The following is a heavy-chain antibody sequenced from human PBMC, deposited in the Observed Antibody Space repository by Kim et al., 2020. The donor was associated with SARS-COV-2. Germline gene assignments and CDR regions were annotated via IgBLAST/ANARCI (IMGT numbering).Heavy chain of an antibody. J-gene: IGHJ5*02. CDR2: ISLDGSTT. CDR1: GFTFSDYT. V-gene: IGHV3-48*02. Sequence: GGSLRLSCTASGFTFSDYTMNWVRQAPGKGLEWLSYISLDGSTTYYADSVKGRFTTSRDNAKNSLYLQMNSLRDEDTAVYYCARGPPLFDPWGQGTLVTVSS. CDR3: ARGPPLFDP.